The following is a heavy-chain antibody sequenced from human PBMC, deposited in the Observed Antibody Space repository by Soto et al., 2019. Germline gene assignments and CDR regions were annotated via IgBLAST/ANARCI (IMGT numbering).Heavy chain of an antibody. CDR2: ISSSSSYI. V-gene: IGHV3-21*01. D-gene: IGHD2-8*01. Sequence: GSLRLSCAASGFTFSSYSMNWVRQAPGKELEWVSSISSSSSYIYYADSVKGRFTISRDNAKNSLYLQMNSLRAEDTAVYYCARVKCTNGVCYTDYWGQGTLVTVSS. J-gene: IGHJ4*02. CDR3: ARVKCTNGVCYTDY. CDR1: GFTFSSYS.